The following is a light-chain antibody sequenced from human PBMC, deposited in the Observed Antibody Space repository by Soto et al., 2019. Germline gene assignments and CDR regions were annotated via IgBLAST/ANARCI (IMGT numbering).Light chain of an antibody. J-gene: IGKJ2*01. Sequence: EIVLTQSPGTLSLSPGERATLSCRASQSVSSSYLAWYQQKPGQAPRLLIYGASSRATGIPDRFSGSGSGTYFTLTINRLELEDFAVYYRHKYGSSPYTFGQGTKLEI. CDR3: HKYGSSPYT. V-gene: IGKV3-20*01. CDR2: GAS. CDR1: QSVSSSY.